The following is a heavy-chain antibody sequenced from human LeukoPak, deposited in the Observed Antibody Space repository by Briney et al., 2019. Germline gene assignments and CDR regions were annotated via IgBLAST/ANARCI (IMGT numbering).Heavy chain of an antibody. J-gene: IGHJ5*02. D-gene: IGHD3-10*01. CDR3: ARSPNYYGPGRNWFDP. CDR2: INHSGST. V-gene: IGHV4-34*01. CDR1: GGSFSGYY. Sequence: PSETLSLTCAVYGGSFSGYYWSWIRQPPGKGLEWIGEINHSGSTNYNPSLKSRVTISVDTSKNQFSLKLSSVTAADTAVYYCARSPNYYGPGRNWFDPWGQGTLVTVSS.